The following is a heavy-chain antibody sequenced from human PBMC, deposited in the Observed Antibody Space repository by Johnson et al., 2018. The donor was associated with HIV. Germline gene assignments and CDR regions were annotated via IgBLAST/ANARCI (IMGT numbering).Heavy chain of an antibody. V-gene: IGHV3-23*04. CDR1: GFTFSSYT. J-gene: IGHJ3*02. Sequence: VQLVESGGGLVQPGRSLRLSCAASGFTFSSYTMSWVRQAPGKGLEWVSRIRGSGGSIFYADSVKGRLTISRDNSKNTLYLQMNSLRAEDTAVYYCARGPWAFDIWGQGTMVTVSS. CDR3: ARGPWAFDI. CDR2: IRGSGGSI.